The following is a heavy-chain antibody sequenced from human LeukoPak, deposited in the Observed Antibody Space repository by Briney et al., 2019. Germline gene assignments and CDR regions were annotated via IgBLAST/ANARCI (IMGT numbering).Heavy chain of an antibody. J-gene: IGHJ3*02. Sequence: PSQTLSLTCTVSGGSISSYYWSWIRQPPGKGLEWIGYIYYSGSTNYNPSLKGRVTISVDTSKNQFSLKLSSVTAADTAVYYCASLPSKMWIQRTRDAFDIWGQGTMVTVSS. CDR1: GGSISSYY. CDR2: IYYSGST. D-gene: IGHD5-18*01. CDR3: ASLPSKMWIQRTRDAFDI. V-gene: IGHV4-59*08.